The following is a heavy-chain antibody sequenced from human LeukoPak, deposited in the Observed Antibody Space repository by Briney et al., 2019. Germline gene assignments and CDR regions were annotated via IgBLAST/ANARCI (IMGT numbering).Heavy chain of an antibody. J-gene: IGHJ4*02. Sequence: GGSLRLSCAASGFTFTHYWMHWVRQAPGKGLEWVSRIHNDGSSTNYADSVKGRFTISRDNAKNSLYMQMNSLRAEDTAVYYCAKDQEVYDFWSGERRGFDYWGQGTLVTVSS. CDR3: AKDQEVYDFWSGERRGFDY. V-gene: IGHV3-74*01. CDR2: IHNDGSST. D-gene: IGHD3-3*01. CDR1: GFTFTHYW.